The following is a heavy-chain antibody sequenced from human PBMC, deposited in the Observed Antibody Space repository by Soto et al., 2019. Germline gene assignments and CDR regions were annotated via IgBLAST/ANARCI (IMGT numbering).Heavy chain of an antibody. CDR1: GFTFTTAW. Sequence: PGGSLRLPCAASGFTFTTAWINWVRQAPGKGLEWVGRIKSKTDGGTPDFAAPVRGRFAISRDDSKNMAYLQMNSLETEDTAVYYCTRTFDGSDSFSPDFDFWGQGTLVTVSS. J-gene: IGHJ4*02. V-gene: IGHV3-15*07. D-gene: IGHD2-21*01. CDR2: IKSKTDGGTP. CDR3: TRTFDGSDSFSPDFDF.